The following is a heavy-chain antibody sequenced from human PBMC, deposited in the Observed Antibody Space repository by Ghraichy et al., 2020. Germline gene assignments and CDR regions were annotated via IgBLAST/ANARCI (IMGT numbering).Heavy chain of an antibody. Sequence: GGSLRLSCVASGFTFANSVMTWVRQPPGKGLEWVSSISGSGSNPSYADSVKGRFTISRDNSKNTLYLQMTTLRAEDAAVYYCAKPDPRLGITGWAYNMDVWGQGTTVTVSS. D-gene: IGHD3-9*01. CDR2: ISGSGSNP. CDR1: GFTFANSV. CDR3: AKPDPRLGITGWAYNMDV. J-gene: IGHJ6*02. V-gene: IGHV3-23*01.